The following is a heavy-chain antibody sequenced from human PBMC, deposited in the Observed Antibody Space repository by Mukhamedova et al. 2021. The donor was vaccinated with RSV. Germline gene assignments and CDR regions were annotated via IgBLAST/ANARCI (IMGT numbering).Heavy chain of an antibody. D-gene: IGHD6-19*01. J-gene: IGHJ3*02. Sequence: VRQAPGKGLEWVSVIYSGGSTYYADSVKGRFTISRDNSKNTLYLQMNSLRAEDTAVYYCARDPTYSSANDAFDIWGQGKMVTVSS. V-gene: IGHV3-53*05. CDR3: ARDPTYSSANDAFDI. CDR2: IYSGGST.